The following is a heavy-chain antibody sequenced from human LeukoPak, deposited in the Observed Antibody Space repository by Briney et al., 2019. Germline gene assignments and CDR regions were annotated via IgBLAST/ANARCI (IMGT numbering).Heavy chain of an antibody. CDR3: ASLRGYCSRGSRYHFDQ. J-gene: IGHJ4*02. V-gene: IGHV4-39*01. D-gene: IGHD2-15*01. CDR2: IYYIGNT. Sequence: SETLSLTCTVSGGSISNNDYYWGWIRQPPGKGLEWIAYIYYIGNTNYNPSLNSRVTMSVDTSKNQFSLKLTSATAADTAVYYCASLRGYCSRGSRYHFDQWGQGTLVTVSS. CDR1: GGSISNNDYY.